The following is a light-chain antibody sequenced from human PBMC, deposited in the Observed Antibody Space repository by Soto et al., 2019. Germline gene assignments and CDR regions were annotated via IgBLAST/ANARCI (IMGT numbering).Light chain of an antibody. CDR2: RNN. V-gene: IGLV1-47*01. J-gene: IGLJ2*01. CDR3: AAWDDSLRGPV. CDR1: SSNIGSNY. Sequence: QLVLTQHPSASGTPGQRVTISCSGSSSNIGSNYVYWYQQLPGTAPKLLIYRNNPRPSGVPDRFSGSKSGTSASLAISGLRSEDEADYYCAAWDDSLRGPVFGGGTKLTLL.